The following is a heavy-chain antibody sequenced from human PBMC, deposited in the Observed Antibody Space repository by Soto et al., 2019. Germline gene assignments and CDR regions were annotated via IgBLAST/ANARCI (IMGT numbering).Heavy chain of an antibody. D-gene: IGHD3-10*01. Sequence: VQLVESGGGMVMPGGSLRLSCAAAGFTFSDAWMTWIRQAPGKGLQCVGRIKRKIDGETTDYAAPVKGRFTISRDDSKNTLYLQMNSLKVEDTAMYYCVTDRGGGMDVWGQGTTVTVSS. J-gene: IGHJ6*01. CDR3: VTDRGGGMDV. CDR2: IKRKIDGETT. V-gene: IGHV3-15*01. CDR1: GFTFSDAW.